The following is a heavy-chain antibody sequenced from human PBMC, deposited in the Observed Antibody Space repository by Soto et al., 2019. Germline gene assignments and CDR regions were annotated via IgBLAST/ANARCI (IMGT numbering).Heavy chain of an antibody. CDR2: IKTKTDGGTA. CDR1: GFTFRNAW. V-gene: IGHV3-15*01. J-gene: IGHJ6*02. D-gene: IGHD1-7*01. CDR3: STGPGTQHYYYYDIDV. Sequence: EVQLVESGGGLVKPGGSLRLSCAASGFTFRNAWMSWVRQAPGKGLEWVGRIKTKTDGGTADSAAFAKGRFSISRDDSQNTLYLQMNSLKTEDTAVYYCSTGPGTQHYYYYDIDVWGQGTTVTVSS.